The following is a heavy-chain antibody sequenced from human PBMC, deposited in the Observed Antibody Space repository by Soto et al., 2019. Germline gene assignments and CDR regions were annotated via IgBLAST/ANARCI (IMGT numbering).Heavy chain of an antibody. Sequence: GGSLRLSCAASGFTFSSYSMNWVRQAPGKGLEWVSSISSSSGYIYYADSVKGRFTISRDNAKNSLYLQMNSLRAEDTAVYYCARMGIAARPGLSYFDYWGQGTLVTVSS. J-gene: IGHJ4*02. CDR3: ARMGIAARPGLSYFDY. CDR2: ISSSSGYI. CDR1: GFTFSSYS. V-gene: IGHV3-21*01. D-gene: IGHD6-6*01.